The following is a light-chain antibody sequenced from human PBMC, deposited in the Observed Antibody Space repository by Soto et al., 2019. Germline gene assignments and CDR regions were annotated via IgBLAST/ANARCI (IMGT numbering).Light chain of an antibody. Sequence: NFMLTQPHSVSESPGKTVTISCTRSSGSIARNYVQWFQQRPGSSPTTVIYEDNQRPSGVPDRFSGSIDSSSNSASLTISGLKTEDEADYYCQSYDSSTNWVFGGGTQLTVL. CDR2: EDN. V-gene: IGLV6-57*01. CDR3: QSYDSSTNWV. J-gene: IGLJ3*02. CDR1: SGSIARNY.